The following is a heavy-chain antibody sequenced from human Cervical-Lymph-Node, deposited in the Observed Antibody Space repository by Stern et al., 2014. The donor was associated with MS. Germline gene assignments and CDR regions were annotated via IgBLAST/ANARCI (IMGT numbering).Heavy chain of an antibody. J-gene: IGHJ4*02. CDR2: MSYDGTNR. D-gene: IGHD4-17*01. V-gene: IGHV3-30*18. Sequence: VQLVESGGGVVQPGRSLRLSCEASGFKFSPHGMHWVRQAPGKVLEWVAVMSYDGTNRYYADSVKGRFTISRDNSKNALYLEMNSLRVEDTAVYYCAKDEVDYGDYGPESFRGQIAYWGQGTLVTVSS. CDR1: GFKFSPHG. CDR3: AKDEVDYGDYGPESFRGQIAY.